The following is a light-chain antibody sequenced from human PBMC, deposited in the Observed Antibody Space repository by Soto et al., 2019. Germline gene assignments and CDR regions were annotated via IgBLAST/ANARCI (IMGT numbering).Light chain of an antibody. CDR3: AAWDDSLNGWV. V-gene: IGLV1-44*01. Sequence: QSVLTQPPSASGTPGQRVTISCSGSNSNIGSNTVNWYQQLPGTAPKVLIYANNQRPSGVPDRFSGSKSGTSASLAISGLQSEDEADYYCAAWDDSLNGWVFGGGTKVTVL. J-gene: IGLJ3*02. CDR2: ANN. CDR1: NSNIGSNT.